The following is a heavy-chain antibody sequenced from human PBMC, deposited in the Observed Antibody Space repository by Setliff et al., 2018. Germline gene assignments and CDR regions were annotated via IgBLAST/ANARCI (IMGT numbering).Heavy chain of an antibody. CDR1: GYTFTSSG. CDR3: SRLVRYCTTTTCQRVSGAES. D-gene: IGHD2-2*01. Sequence: ASVKVSCKASGYTFTSSGITWVRQAPGQGLEWMGWTSTYTGNTKYAQKLQGRITMTTDTSTSTAYMELRSLTSDDTAVYYCSRLVRYCTTTTCQRVSGAESWGQGTLVTVPQ. V-gene: IGHV1-18*01. CDR2: TSTYTGNT. J-gene: IGHJ5*02.